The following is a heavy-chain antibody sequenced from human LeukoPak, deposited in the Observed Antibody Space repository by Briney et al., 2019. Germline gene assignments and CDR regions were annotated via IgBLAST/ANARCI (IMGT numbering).Heavy chain of an antibody. J-gene: IGHJ5*02. CDR3: AKTQMTTVTTVYNWFDP. D-gene: IGHD4-11*01. CDR2: ISGSGGST. Sequence: PGGSLRLSCAASGFTFSSYAMSWVRQAPGKGLEWVSAISGSGGSTYYADSVKGRFTISRDNSKNTLYLQMNSLRAEDTAVYYCAKTQMTTVTTVYNWFDPWGQGTLVTVSS. V-gene: IGHV3-23*01. CDR1: GFTFSSYA.